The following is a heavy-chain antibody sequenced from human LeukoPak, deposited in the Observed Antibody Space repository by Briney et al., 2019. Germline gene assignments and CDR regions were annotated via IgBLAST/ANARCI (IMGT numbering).Heavy chain of an antibody. Sequence: PSETLSLTCTVSGGSISSGGYYWSWIRQHPGKGLEWIGYIYYSGSTYYNPSLKSRVTISVDTSKNQFSLKLSSVTAADTAVYYCARFYDFWSGYRAFDIWGQGTMVTVSS. CDR3: ARFYDFWSGYRAFDI. V-gene: IGHV4-31*03. CDR1: GGSISSGGYY. J-gene: IGHJ3*02. CDR2: IYYSGST. D-gene: IGHD3-3*01.